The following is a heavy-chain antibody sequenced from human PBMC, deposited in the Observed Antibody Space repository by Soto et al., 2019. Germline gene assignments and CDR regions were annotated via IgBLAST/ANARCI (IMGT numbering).Heavy chain of an antibody. CDR1: GFSLSTSGVG. CDR2: IYWDDDK. V-gene: IGHV2-5*02. J-gene: IGHJ4*02. CDR3: APSRRFGELSCD. Sequence: QITLKESGPTLVKPTQTLTLTCTFSGFSLSTSGVGVGWIRQPPGKALEWLALIYWDDDKRYSPSLKSRLTTTKDTSKTQVVLTMTNMDPVDTATYYCAPSRRFGELSCDGGQGTLVTVSS. D-gene: IGHD3-10*01.